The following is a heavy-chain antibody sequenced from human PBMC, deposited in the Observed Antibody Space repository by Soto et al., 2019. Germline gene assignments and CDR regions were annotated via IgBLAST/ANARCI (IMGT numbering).Heavy chain of an antibody. CDR2: TYYRSKWYN. CDR1: GDSVSSNSAA. CDR3: ARDRRQGRTPEPDAFDI. V-gene: IGHV6-1*01. J-gene: IGHJ3*02. Sequence: QTLSLTCAISGDSVSSNSAAWNWIRQSPSRGLEWLGRTYYRSKWYNDYAVSVKSRITINPDTSKNQFSLQLNSVTPEDTAVYYCARDRRQGRTPEPDAFDIWGQGTMVTVSS.